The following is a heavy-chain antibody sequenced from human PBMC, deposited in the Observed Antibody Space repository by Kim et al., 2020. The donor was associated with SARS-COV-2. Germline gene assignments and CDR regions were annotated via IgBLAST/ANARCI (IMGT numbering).Heavy chain of an antibody. V-gene: IGHV3-21*04. CDR2: ISSSSTYI. CDR3: ARGADSGYGGVDY. CDR1: GFTFSSYS. D-gene: IGHD5-12*01. Sequence: GGSLRLSCAASGFTFSSYSMNWVRQAPGKGLEWVSSISSSSTYIYYADSVKGRFTISRDNAKNSLYLQMNSLRAEDTAVYYCARGADSGYGGVDYWGQGTLVTVSS. J-gene: IGHJ4*02.